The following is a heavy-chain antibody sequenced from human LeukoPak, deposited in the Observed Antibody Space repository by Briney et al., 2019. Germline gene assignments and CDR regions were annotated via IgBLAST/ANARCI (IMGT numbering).Heavy chain of an antibody. J-gene: IGHJ4*02. CDR2: INAGNGNT. CDR3: ARGYKPAYSSGWSIFDY. V-gene: IGHV1-3*01. D-gene: IGHD6-19*01. Sequence: ASVKVSCKASGYTFTSYAMHWVRQAPGQRLEWMGWINAGNGNTKYSQKFQGRVTITRDTSASTAYMELSSLRSEDTAVYYCARGYKPAYSSGWSIFDYWGQGPLVTVSS. CDR1: GYTFTSYA.